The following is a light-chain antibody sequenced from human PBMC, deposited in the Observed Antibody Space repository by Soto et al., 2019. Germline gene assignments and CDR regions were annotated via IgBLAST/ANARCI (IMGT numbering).Light chain of an antibody. CDR3: QQYHSSPYT. J-gene: IGKJ2*01. CDR2: KAS. CDR1: QSISSW. Sequence: DIQMTQSPPTLSASVGDRVTITCRASQSISSWLAWYQQKPGKAPKPLIYKASSLESGVPSRFSGSRSGTEFNLTISSLQPDDFASYYCQQYHSSPYTFGQGTKLEIK. V-gene: IGKV1-5*03.